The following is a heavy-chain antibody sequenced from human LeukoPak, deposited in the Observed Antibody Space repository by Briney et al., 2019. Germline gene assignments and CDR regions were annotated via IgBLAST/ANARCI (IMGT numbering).Heavy chain of an antibody. Sequence: ASVKVSCKTSGYTFINYGISWVRQAPGQGLEWMGWINVYNGYTNYAQNLQGRVTMTTDTSTRTAYTELRSLRSDDTAMYYCARGDSRVGGFDYWGQGTLVTVSS. J-gene: IGHJ4*02. V-gene: IGHV1-18*01. CDR1: GYTFINYG. CDR2: INVYNGYT. D-gene: IGHD1-26*01. CDR3: ARGDSRVGGFDY.